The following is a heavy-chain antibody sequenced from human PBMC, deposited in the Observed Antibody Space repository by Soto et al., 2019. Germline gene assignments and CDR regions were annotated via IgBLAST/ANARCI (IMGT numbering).Heavy chain of an antibody. CDR3: ARDNRDIVVVVAREPNYFDY. CDR2: IWYDGSNK. J-gene: IGHJ4*02. V-gene: IGHV3-33*01. Sequence: GGSLRLSCAASGFTFSSYGMHWVRQAPGKGLEWVAVIWYDGSNKYYADSVKGRFTISRDNSKNTRYLQMNSLRAEDTAVYYCARDNRDIVVVVAREPNYFDYWGQGTLVTVSS. CDR1: GFTFSSYG. D-gene: IGHD2-15*01.